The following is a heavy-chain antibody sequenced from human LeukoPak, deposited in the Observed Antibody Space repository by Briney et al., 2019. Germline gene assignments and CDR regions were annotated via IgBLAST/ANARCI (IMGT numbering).Heavy chain of an antibody. CDR1: GGSISSGGYS. Sequence: TSSQTLSLTCAVSGGSISSGGYSWSWIRQPPGKGLEWIGYIYHSGSTYYNPSLKSRVTISVDRSKNQFSLKLSSVTAADTAVYYCARDGDSSSWFDYWGQGTLVTVSS. CDR3: ARDGDSSSWFDY. V-gene: IGHV4-30-2*01. J-gene: IGHJ4*02. D-gene: IGHD6-13*01. CDR2: IYHSGST.